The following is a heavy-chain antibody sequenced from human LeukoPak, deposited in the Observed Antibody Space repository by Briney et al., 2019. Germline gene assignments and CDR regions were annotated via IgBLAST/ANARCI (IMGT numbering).Heavy chain of an antibody. J-gene: IGHJ4*02. Sequence: GGSLRLSCAASGFTFDDYAMHWVRQAPGKGPEWVSGISWNSGSIGYADSVKGRFTISRDNAKNSLYLQMNSLRAEDTALYYCAKDIVAAGTGANSFDYWGQGTLVTVSS. V-gene: IGHV3-9*01. D-gene: IGHD6-13*01. CDR1: GFTFDDYA. CDR2: ISWNSGSI. CDR3: AKDIVAAGTGANSFDY.